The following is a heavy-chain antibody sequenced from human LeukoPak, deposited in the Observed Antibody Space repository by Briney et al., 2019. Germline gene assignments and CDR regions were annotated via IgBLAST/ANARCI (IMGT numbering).Heavy chain of an antibody. V-gene: IGHV4-39*06. CDR1: GGSLRSDRHN. D-gene: IGHD2-15*01. Sequence: SETLSLTCNVSGGSLRSDRHNWAWVRQSADKGLEHIGSVNPSESPYYNPRLKRRGTISVDTSNKQLSLIRSSVTAADTGVYCCASDLGGYSFFMDVWGKGITVTVSS. CDR2: VNPSESP. CDR3: ASDLGGYSFFMDV. J-gene: IGHJ6*03.